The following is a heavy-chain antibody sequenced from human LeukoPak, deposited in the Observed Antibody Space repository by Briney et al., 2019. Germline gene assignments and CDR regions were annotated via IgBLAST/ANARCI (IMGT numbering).Heavy chain of an antibody. CDR2: IYYTGET. CDR1: GGSITSHY. V-gene: IGHV4-59*08. D-gene: IGHD3-16*01. J-gene: IGHJ4*02. CDR3: ANSPPRDYGVGN. Sequence: PSETLSLTCSVSGGSITSHYWSWIRQPPGKGLEWLGYIYYTGETRSIPSLRSRLTMSIDTSKNQVSLTLSFVTAADTAVYYCANSPPRDYGVGNWGQGILVTVSS.